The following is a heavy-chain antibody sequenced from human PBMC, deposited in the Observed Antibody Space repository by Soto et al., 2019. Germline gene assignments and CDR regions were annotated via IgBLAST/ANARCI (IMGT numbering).Heavy chain of an antibody. CDR2: NIPIFGTA. D-gene: IGHD3-22*01. CDR3: ARGGPYYYDSSGYISH. CDR1: GGTFSSYV. V-gene: IGHV1-69*01. J-gene: IGHJ4*02. Sequence: QVKLVQSGAEVKKPGSSVKVSCKASGGTFSSYVISWVRQAPGQGLEWMGGNIPIFGTAKYTQKLEGRVTITADDSTSTAYMELSSLRSEDTAVYYCARGGPYYYDSSGYISHWGQGTLVTVSS.